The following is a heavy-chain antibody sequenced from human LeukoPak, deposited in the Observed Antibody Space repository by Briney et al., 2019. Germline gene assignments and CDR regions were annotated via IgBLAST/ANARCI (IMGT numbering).Heavy chain of an antibody. D-gene: IGHD5-12*01. CDR3: GRNRGYDALDY. J-gene: IGHJ4*02. Sequence: GGSLRLSCVASGFALSTYWMDWVRQAPGKGPVWISHISGDGSRTSYADSVKGRFTIFRDNAKDTLYLQMNSLRAEDTAVYYCGRNRGYDALDYWGQGTLVTVSS. V-gene: IGHV3-74*01. CDR1: GFALSTYW. CDR2: ISGDGSRT.